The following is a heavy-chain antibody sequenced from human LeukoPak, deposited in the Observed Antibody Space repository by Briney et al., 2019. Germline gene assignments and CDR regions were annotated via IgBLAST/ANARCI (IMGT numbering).Heavy chain of an antibody. CDR1: GFTFSGSA. CDR3: AKDHYDGDYEPGSDY. D-gene: IGHD4-17*01. CDR2: IRYDGSNK. Sequence: HPGGSLRLSCAASGFTFSGSALHWVRQAPGKGLEWVAFIRYDGSNKYYADSVKGRFTISRDNSKNTLYLQMNSLRAEDTAVYYCAKDHYDGDYEPGSDYWGQGTLVTVSS. J-gene: IGHJ4*02. V-gene: IGHV3-30*02.